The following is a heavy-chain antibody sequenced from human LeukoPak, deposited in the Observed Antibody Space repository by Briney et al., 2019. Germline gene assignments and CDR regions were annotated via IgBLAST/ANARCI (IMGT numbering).Heavy chain of an antibody. V-gene: IGHV3-23*01. CDR2: ISGSGGST. Sequence: GGSLRLSCAASGFTFSSYGVSWVRQAPGKGLEWVSAISGSGGSTYYADSVKGRFTISRDNSKNTLYLQMNSLRAEDTAVYYCAKSRLYGSGSDWGQGTLVTVSS. D-gene: IGHD3-10*01. CDR3: AKSRLYGSGSD. CDR1: GFTFSSYG. J-gene: IGHJ4*02.